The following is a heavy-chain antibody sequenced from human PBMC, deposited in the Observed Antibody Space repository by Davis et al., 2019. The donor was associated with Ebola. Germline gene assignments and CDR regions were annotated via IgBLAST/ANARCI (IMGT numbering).Heavy chain of an antibody. CDR1: GGTFSSYA. CDR3: ARGYCSSTSCYFFYYYGMDV. CDR2: IIPILGIA. D-gene: IGHD2-2*01. V-gene: IGHV1-69*04. J-gene: IGHJ6*02. Sequence: SVKVSCKASGGTFSSYAISWVRQAPGQGLEWMGRIIPILGIANYAQKFQGRVTITADKSTSTAYMELRSLRSDDTAVYYCARGYCSSTSCYFFYYYGMDVWGQGTTVTVSS.